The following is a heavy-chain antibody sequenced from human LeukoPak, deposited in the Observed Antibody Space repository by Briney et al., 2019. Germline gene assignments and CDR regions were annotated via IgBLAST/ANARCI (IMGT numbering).Heavy chain of an antibody. D-gene: IGHD3-3*01. V-gene: IGHV1-24*01. CDR2: FDPEEAKM. CDR3: TTRSGDFWSGFVN. CDR1: GNSLSELS. Sequence: ASVTVSCKVSGNSLSELSIQWVRQAPGKGLECMGGFDPEEAKMVYAQNFQGRVTMTEDTSTQTAYMELSGLTSDDTAVCYCTTRSGDFWSGFVNWGQGTLVTVSS. J-gene: IGHJ4*02.